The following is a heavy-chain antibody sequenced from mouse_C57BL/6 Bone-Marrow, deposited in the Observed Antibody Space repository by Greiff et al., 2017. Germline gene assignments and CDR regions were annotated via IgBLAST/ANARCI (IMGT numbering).Heavy chain of an antibody. CDR1: GFSFNTYA. V-gene: IGHV10-1*01. D-gene: IGHD2-4*01. J-gene: IGHJ3*01. CDR3: VSDWAY. Sequence: EVKLVESGGGLVQPKGSLKLSCAASGFSFNTYAMNWVRQAPGQGLEWVARIRSKSNNYATYYADSVKDRFTISRADSESMLYRQMTNWKTEENAMDYCVSDWAYWGQGTLVTVSA. CDR2: IRSKSNNYAT.